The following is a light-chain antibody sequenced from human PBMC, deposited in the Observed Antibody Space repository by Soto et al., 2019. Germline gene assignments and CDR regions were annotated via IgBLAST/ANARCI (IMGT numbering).Light chain of an antibody. CDR1: QSVSSSY. CDR2: GAS. V-gene: IGKV3-20*01. J-gene: IGKJ5*01. Sequence: IVLTQSPGTLSLSPGERATLSCRASQSVSSSYLAWYQQKPGQAPRLLIYGASSRATGIPDRFSGTGSETEFTLTISRLQPEDFAVYYCQQYDNSPITFGQGTRLEIK. CDR3: QQYDNSPIT.